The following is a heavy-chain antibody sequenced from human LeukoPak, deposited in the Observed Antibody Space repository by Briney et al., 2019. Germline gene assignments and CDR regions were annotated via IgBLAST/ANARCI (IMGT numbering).Heavy chain of an antibody. D-gene: IGHD3-22*01. CDR2: ISSTSSYI. V-gene: IGHV3-21*01. CDR3: ARMTSYYYDSSGGYDY. CDR1: GFTFSSYG. Sequence: GGSLRLSCAASGFTFSSYGMNWVRQAPGKGLEWVSSISSTSSYIYYADSVKGRFTISRDNAKNSLYLQMNSLRAEDTAVYYCARMTSYYYDSSGGYDYWGQGTLVTVSS. J-gene: IGHJ4*02.